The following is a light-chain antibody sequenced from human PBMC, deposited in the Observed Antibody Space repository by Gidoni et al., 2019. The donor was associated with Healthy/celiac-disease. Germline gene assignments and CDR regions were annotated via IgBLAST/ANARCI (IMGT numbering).Light chain of an antibody. CDR3: QQSYSIPYT. CDR2: AAS. CDR1: QSISSY. Sequence: DIQMTQSPSSLSASVGDRVTITCRASQSISSYLNWYQQKPGKAPKLLIYAASSLQSGVPARFSGSGSETDFTLTISSLQPEDFATYYCQQSYSIPYTFXQXTKLEIK. V-gene: IGKV1-39*01. J-gene: IGKJ2*01.